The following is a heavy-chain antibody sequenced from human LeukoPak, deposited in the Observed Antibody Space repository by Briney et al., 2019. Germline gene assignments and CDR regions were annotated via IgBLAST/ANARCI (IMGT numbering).Heavy chain of an antibody. J-gene: IGHJ4*02. Sequence: GGSLRLSCAASGSTFSGYAMNWVRQAPGKGLEWVAFIRYDGSNAYYADSVKGRFTISRDNSKNTLYLQINSLRVEDTAVYYCAKGGTNDMATSFWGLGTLVTVSS. CDR3: AKGGTNDMATSF. V-gene: IGHV3-30*02. CDR2: IRYDGSNA. CDR1: GSTFSGYA. D-gene: IGHD5-24*01.